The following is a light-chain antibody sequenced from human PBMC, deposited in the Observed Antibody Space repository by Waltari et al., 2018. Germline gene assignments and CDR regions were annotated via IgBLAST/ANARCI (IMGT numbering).Light chain of an antibody. CDR3: CSYTTGGDMV. Sequence: QSALTQPASMSGSPGQSIAISCTATPSDFGDYNYVSWYQQHPGKAPKLIIYAVYDRPPGVSDRFSGSKSGNTASLAISRLQDEDEAHYYCCSYTTGGDMVFGGGTKVTVL. V-gene: IGLV2-14*01. J-gene: IGLJ2*01. CDR2: AVY. CDR1: PSDFGDYNY.